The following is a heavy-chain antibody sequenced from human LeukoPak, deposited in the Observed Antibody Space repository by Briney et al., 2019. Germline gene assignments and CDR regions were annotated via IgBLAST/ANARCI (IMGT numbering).Heavy chain of an antibody. CDR2: ISYDGSNK. Sequence: PGGSLRLSCAAPGFTFSSYGMHWVRQAPGKGLEWVAVISYDGSNKYYAASVKGRFTVSRDNSANTLSLQMNSLTVADTAIYYCVREDFAYVSETYRYWFDPWGQGTLVTVSS. D-gene: IGHD3-16*02. CDR3: VREDFAYVSETYRYWFDP. V-gene: IGHV3-30*03. CDR1: GFTFSSYG. J-gene: IGHJ5*02.